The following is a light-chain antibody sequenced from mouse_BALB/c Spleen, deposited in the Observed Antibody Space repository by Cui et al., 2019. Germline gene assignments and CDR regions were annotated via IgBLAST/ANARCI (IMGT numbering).Light chain of an antibody. CDR2: WAS. J-gene: IGKJ5*01. CDR1: QSLLNSGNQKNY. Sequence: MVMTQSPSSLTVTAGEKVTMSCKSSQSLLNSGNQKNYLTWYQQKPGQPPKLLIYWASTRESGVPDRFTGSGSGTDFTLTISSVQAEDLAVYYCQNDYSYPLTFGAGTKLELK. V-gene: IGKV8-19*01. CDR3: QNDYSYPLT.